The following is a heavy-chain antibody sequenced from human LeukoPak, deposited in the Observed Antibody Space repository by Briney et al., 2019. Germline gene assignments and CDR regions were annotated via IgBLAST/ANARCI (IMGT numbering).Heavy chain of an antibody. D-gene: IGHD2-15*01. CDR3: ARDKGYCSGGSCYWDY. V-gene: IGHV3-21*01. CDR1: GFTFSSYS. J-gene: IGHJ4*02. Sequence: GGSLRLSCAASGFTFSSYSMNWVRQASGKGLEWVSSISSSSSYIYYADSVKGRFTISRDNAKNSLYLQMNSLRAEDTAVYYCARDKGYCSGGSCYWDYWGQGTLVTVSS. CDR2: ISSSSSYI.